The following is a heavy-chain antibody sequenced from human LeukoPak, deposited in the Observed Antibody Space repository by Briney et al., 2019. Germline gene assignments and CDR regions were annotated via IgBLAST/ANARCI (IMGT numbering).Heavy chain of an antibody. J-gene: IGHJ4*02. CDR2: ISGSGGTT. Sequence: QPGGSLRLSCAASGFTFSSYAMSWVRQAPGKGLEWVSAISGSGGTTYYADSVKGRFTISRDNSKNTLFLQMSSLRAEDTAVYYCAKDGVGATGTFDYWGQGTLVTVSS. D-gene: IGHD1-26*01. CDR1: GFTFSSYA. CDR3: AKDGVGATGTFDY. V-gene: IGHV3-23*01.